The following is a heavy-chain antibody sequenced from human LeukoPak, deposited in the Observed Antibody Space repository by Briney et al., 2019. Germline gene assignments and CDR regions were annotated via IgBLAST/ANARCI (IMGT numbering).Heavy chain of an antibody. V-gene: IGHV4-30-2*01. D-gene: IGHD6-19*01. CDR2: IYHSGST. Sequence: SETLSLTCAVSGGSISSGGYSWSWIRQPPGKGLEWIGYIYHSGSTYYNPSLKSRVTISVDRSKNQFSLKLSSVTAADTAVYYCARHMVSGWYVPSGYWGQGTLVTASS. J-gene: IGHJ4*02. CDR3: ARHMVSGWYVPSGY. CDR1: GGSISSGGYS.